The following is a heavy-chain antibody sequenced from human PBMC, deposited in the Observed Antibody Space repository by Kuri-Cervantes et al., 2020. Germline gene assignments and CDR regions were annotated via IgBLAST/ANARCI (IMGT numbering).Heavy chain of an antibody. Sequence: ASVKVSCKASGYTFTGYYMHWVRQAPGQGLEWMGWINPNSGGTNYAQKFQGRVTMTRDTSISTAYMELSSLRSEDTAVYYCAREGITMVRANWFDPWGQGTLVTVSS. D-gene: IGHD3-10*01. J-gene: IGHJ5*02. CDR1: GYTFTGYY. CDR3: AREGITMVRANWFDP. CDR2: INPNSGGT. V-gene: IGHV1-2*02.